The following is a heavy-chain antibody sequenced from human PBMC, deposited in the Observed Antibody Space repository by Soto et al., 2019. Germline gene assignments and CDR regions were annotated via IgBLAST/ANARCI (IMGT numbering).Heavy chain of an antibody. Sequence: SETLSLTCAVSGGSISSGGYSWSWIRQPPGKGLEWIGSIYCSGSTYYNPSLKSRVTISVDTSKNHFSLKLSSVTAADTAVYYCATQEVGGTYVYTFDPWGQGTLVTV. V-gene: IGHV4-30-2*03. D-gene: IGHD1-26*01. J-gene: IGHJ5*02. CDR1: GGSISSGGYS. CDR2: IYCSGST. CDR3: ATQEVGGTYVYTFDP.